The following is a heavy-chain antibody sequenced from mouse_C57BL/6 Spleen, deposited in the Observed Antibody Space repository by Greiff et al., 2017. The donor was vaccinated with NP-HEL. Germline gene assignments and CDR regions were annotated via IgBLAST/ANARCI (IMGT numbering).Heavy chain of an antibody. CDR2: IYPGDGDT. CDR1: GYAFSSSW. Sequence: QVQLQQSGPELVKPGASVKISCKASGYAFSSSWMNWVKQRPGKGLEWIGRIYPGDGDTNYNGKFKGKATLTADKSSSTAYMQLSSLTSEDSAVSFCARSLITTELNYWGQGTTLTVSS. CDR3: ARSLITTELNY. V-gene: IGHV1-82*01. D-gene: IGHD1-1*01. J-gene: IGHJ2*01.